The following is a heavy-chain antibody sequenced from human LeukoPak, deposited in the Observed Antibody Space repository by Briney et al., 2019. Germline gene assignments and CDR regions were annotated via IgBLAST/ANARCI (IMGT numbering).Heavy chain of an antibody. CDR3: ARDKSRIVVIIVDPDY. J-gene: IGHJ4*02. Sequence: GGSLRLSCAASGFTFSSYSMNWVRQAPGKGLEWVSSISSSSSYIYYADSVKGRFTISRDNAKNSLYLQMNSLRAEDTAVYYCARDKSRIVVIIVDPDYWGQGTLVTVSS. CDR1: GFTFSSYS. CDR2: ISSSSSYI. D-gene: IGHD3-22*01. V-gene: IGHV3-21*01.